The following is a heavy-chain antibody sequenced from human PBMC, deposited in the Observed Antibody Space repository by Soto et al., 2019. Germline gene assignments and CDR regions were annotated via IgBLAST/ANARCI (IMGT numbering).Heavy chain of an antibody. CDR1: GYTFTNYA. V-gene: IGHV1-18*01. Sequence: QVQLVQSGAEVKKPGASVKVSCKASGYTFTNYAFSWVRQAPGQGLEWMGWISAYNGNTNCPQKLQGRVTMTTDTSTRTAYMELRSLRSDDTAVYYCARDLAAAGPFDCWGQGTLVTVSS. CDR3: ARDLAAAGPFDC. J-gene: IGHJ4*02. CDR2: ISAYNGNT. D-gene: IGHD6-13*01.